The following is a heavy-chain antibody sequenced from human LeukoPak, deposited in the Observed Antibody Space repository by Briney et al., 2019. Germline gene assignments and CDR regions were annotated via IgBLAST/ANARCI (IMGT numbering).Heavy chain of an antibody. CDR2: INHSGST. V-gene: IGHV4-34*01. D-gene: IGHD3-10*01. CDR3: ARGVPRIYGSGSYLDY. Sequence: SSETLSLTCAVYGGSFSGYYWSWIRQPPGKGLEWIGEINHSGSTNYNPSLKSRVTISVDTSKSQFSLKLSSVTAADTAVYYCARGVPRIYGSGSYLDYWGQGTLVTVSS. J-gene: IGHJ4*02. CDR1: GGSFSGYY.